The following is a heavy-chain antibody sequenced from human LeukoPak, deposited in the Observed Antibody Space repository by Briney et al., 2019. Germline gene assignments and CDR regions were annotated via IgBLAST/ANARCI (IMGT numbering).Heavy chain of an antibody. CDR1: GGTFSSYA. V-gene: IGHV1-69*13. D-gene: IGHD1-26*01. CDR2: IIPIFGTA. J-gene: IGHJ4*02. Sequence: SVTVSCMASGGTFSSYAISWVRQAPGQGLEWMGGIIPIFGTAKYEKRFQGRVTITEDEYTSTAYMEVSRQRSEDTDVYYCALKHTTLHLTTIDYWGQGTLVTVSS. CDR3: ALKHTTLHLTTIDY.